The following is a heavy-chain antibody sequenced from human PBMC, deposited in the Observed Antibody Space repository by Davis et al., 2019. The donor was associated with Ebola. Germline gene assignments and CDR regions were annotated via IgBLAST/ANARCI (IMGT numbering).Heavy chain of an antibody. CDR2: ISGSGGST. J-gene: IGHJ4*02. D-gene: IGHD2-21*01. V-gene: IGHV3-23*01. CDR3: AKLVNLWRLGNFDY. CDR1: GFTFRYRW. Sequence: GGSLRLSCLASGFTFRYRWMTWVRQAPGKGLEWVSAISGSGGSTYYADSVKGRFTISRDNSKNTLYLQMNSLRAEDTAVYYCAKLVNLWRLGNFDYWGQGTLVTVSS.